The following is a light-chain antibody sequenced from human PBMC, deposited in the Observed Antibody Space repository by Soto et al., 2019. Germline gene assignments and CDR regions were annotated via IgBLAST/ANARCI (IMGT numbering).Light chain of an antibody. CDR3: QQSYTTTPT. CDR1: QSVLFSINQKKY. V-gene: IGKV4-1*01. Sequence: DIVLTQSPDSVAVSLGEMATINCKCSQSVLFSINQKKYLAWYHQKPGQPPKXXXYWASIRESGVPTRFSGSVSGTNVTLTISSLKEEDASVYYCQQSYTTTPTFGLGTKVDIK. CDR2: WAS. J-gene: IGKJ1*01.